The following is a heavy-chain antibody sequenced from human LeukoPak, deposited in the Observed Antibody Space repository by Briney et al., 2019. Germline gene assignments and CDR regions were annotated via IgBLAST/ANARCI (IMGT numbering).Heavy chain of an antibody. Sequence: SETLSLTCTVSGGSISSSSYYWSWIRQPPGKGLEWIGYIYYSGSTNYNPSLKSRVSISVDTSKNQFSLKLSSVTAADTAVYYCARVLSGYSSGWGYWGQGTLVTVSS. CDR3: ARVLSGYSSGWGY. CDR2: IYYSGST. V-gene: IGHV4-61*01. CDR1: GGSISSSSYY. D-gene: IGHD6-19*01. J-gene: IGHJ4*02.